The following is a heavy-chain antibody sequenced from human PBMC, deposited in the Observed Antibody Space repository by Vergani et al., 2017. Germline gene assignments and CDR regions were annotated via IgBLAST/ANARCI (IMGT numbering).Heavy chain of an antibody. CDR3: AREGYYDYVWGSYRWFDY. CDR2: IYYSGST. J-gene: IGHJ4*02. V-gene: IGHV4-59*12. Sequence: QVQLQESGPGLVKPSETLSLTCTVSGGSISSYYWSWIRQPPGKGLEWIGYIYYSGSTNYNPSLKSRVTISVDTSKNQFSLKLSSVTAADTAVYYCAREGYYDYVWGSYRWFDYWGQGTLVTVSS. CDR1: GGSISSYY. D-gene: IGHD3-16*02.